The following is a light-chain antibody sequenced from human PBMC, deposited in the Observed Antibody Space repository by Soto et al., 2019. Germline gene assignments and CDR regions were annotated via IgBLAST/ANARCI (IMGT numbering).Light chain of an antibody. V-gene: IGKV3-20*01. CDR2: GAS. CDR1: KSVRRRQ. J-gene: IGKJ1*01. CDR3: QQYGNSLWT. Sequence: VLTQSXGTLSVSLGEXXXXXXXASKSVRRRQGHVYKKXNCHANSRLISGASRRQTGSTERLSGSGSGTAFTLTISRLQPEDSAVYYWQQYGNSLWTFGQGTKV.